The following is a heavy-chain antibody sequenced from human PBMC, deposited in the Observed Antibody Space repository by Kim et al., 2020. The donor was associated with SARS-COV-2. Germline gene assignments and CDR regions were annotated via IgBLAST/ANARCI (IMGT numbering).Heavy chain of an antibody. Sequence: GVSLRLSCAASGFTFSSYSMNWVRQAPGKGLEWVSYISSSSSTIYYADSVKGRFTISRDNAKNSLYLQMNSLRAEDTAVYYCARDYEGWYSYGNSFYYWGQGTLVTVSS. J-gene: IGHJ4*02. CDR3: ARDYEGWYSYGNSFYY. D-gene: IGHD5-18*01. CDR1: GFTFSSYS. V-gene: IGHV3-48*01. CDR2: ISSSSSTI.